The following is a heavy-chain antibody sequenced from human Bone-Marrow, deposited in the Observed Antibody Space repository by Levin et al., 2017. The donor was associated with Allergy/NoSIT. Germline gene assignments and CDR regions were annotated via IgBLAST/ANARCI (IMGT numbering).Heavy chain of an antibody. CDR2: IQSRIDGGAI. V-gene: IGHV3-15*01. CDR1: GFSFSNAW. CDR3: TTCGGGDCYNSYFQH. D-gene: IGHD2-21*01. J-gene: IGHJ1*01. Sequence: GGSLRLSCAASGFSFSNAWMNWVRQTPGKGLEWIGRIQSRIDGGAISYVEPVKGRFTISRDDSKDTLYLAMNSLRTEDTAVYYCTTCGGGDCYNSYFQHWGPGTLVTVSS.